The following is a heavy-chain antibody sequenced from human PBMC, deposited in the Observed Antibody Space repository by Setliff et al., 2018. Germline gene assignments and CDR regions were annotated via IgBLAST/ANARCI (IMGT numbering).Heavy chain of an antibody. V-gene: IGHV1-46*01. D-gene: IGHD3-16*02. J-gene: IGHJ6*03. CDR3: ARSLSFLGGYYYYYMDV. CDR1: GYTFTSYY. CDR2: INPSGGST. Sequence: GASVKVSCKASGYTFTSYYMHWVRQAPGQGLEWMGMINPSGGSTSYAQKFQGRVTMTRDTSTSTVYMELSSLRSEDTAVYYCARSLSFLGGYYYYYMDVWGKGTTVTVSS.